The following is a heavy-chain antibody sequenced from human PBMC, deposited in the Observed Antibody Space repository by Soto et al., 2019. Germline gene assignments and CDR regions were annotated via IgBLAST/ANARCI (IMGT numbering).Heavy chain of an antibody. D-gene: IGHD6-13*01. Sequence: ASVKVSCKASGYTFTSYYMHWVRQAPGQGPEWMGIINPSGGSTSYAQKFQGRVTMTRDTSTSTVYMELSSLRSEDTAVYYCARAYDPVTYSSSWYGFDYWGQGTLVTVSS. CDR1: GYTFTSYY. CDR2: INPSGGST. V-gene: IGHV1-46*01. J-gene: IGHJ4*02. CDR3: ARAYDPVTYSSSWYGFDY.